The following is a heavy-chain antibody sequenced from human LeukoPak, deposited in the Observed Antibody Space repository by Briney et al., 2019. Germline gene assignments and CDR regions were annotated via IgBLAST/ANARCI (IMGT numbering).Heavy chain of an antibody. V-gene: IGHV4-34*01. J-gene: IGHJ6*03. CDR3: ARVYYYYYYMDV. CDR2: INHSGST. CDR1: GGSFSGYY. Sequence: SETLSLTCAVYGGSFSGYYWSWIRQPPGKGLEWIGEINHSGSTNYNPSLKSRVTISVDTSKNQFSLKLSSVTAADTAVYYCARVYYYYYYMDVWGKGTTVSISS.